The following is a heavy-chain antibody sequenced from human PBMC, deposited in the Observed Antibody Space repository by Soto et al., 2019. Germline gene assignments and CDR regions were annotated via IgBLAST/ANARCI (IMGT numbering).Heavy chain of an antibody. CDR3: ASTSSSSWYGDYYYYGMDV. CDR1: GYSFTSYW. Sequence: PGESRKISCKGSGYSFTSYWIGWVRQMPGKGLEWMGIIYPGDSDTRYSPSFQGQVTISADKSISTAYLQWSSLKASDTAMYYCASTSSSSWYGDYYYYGMDVWGQGTTVTVSS. V-gene: IGHV5-51*01. J-gene: IGHJ6*02. D-gene: IGHD6-13*01. CDR2: IYPGDSDT.